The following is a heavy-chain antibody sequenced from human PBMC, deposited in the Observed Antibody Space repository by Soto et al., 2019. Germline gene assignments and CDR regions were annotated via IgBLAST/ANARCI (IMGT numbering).Heavy chain of an antibody. CDR3: ATVDYGSGSYFPYYYMDV. CDR1: GFTFSSYS. Sequence: GGSLRLSCAASGFTFSSYSMNWVHQAPGKGLEWVSYISSSSSTIYYADSVKGRFTISRDNAKNSLYLQMNSLRAEDTAVYYCATVDYGSGSYFPYYYMDVWGKGTTVTVSS. CDR2: ISSSSSTI. J-gene: IGHJ6*03. D-gene: IGHD3-10*01. V-gene: IGHV3-48*01.